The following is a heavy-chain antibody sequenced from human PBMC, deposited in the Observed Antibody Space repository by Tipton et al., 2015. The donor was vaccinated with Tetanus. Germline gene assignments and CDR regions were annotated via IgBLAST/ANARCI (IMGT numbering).Heavy chain of an antibody. V-gene: IGHV4-4*07. CDR2: IYTSGST. D-gene: IGHD7-27*01. CDR1: GGSISSYY. CDR3: ARDAPWGEEISYYYYGMDV. J-gene: IGHJ6*02. Sequence: TLSLTCTVSGGSISSYYWSWIRQPAGKGLEWIGRIYTSGSTNYNPSLKSRVTMSVDTSKNQFSLKLSSVTAADTAVYYCARDAPWGEEISYYYYGMDVWGQGTTVTVSS.